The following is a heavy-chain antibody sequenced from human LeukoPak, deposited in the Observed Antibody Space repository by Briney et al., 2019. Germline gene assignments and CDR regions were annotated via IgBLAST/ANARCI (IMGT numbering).Heavy chain of an antibody. J-gene: IGHJ4*02. CDR2: ISSSSSTI. Sequence: GGSLRLSCAASGFTFSSYSMNWVRQAPGKGLEWVSYISSSSSTIYYADSVKGRFTTSRDNAKNSLYLQMNSLRAEDTAVYYCARAVTRYFDYWGQGTLVTVSS. CDR3: ARAVTRYFDY. CDR1: GFTFSSYS. V-gene: IGHV3-48*04.